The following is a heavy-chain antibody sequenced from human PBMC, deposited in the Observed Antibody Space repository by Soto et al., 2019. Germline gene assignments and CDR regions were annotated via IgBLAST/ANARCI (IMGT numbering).Heavy chain of an antibody. CDR1: GGTFSSYA. CDR2: IIPIFGTA. V-gene: IGHV1-69*13. J-gene: IGHJ6*02. CDR3: ARGAPYCGGDCENYYYYGMDV. D-gene: IGHD2-21*02. Sequence: SVKVSCKASGGTFSSYAISWVRQAPGQGLEWMGGIIPIFGTANYAQKFQGRVTITADESTSTAYMELSSLRSEDTAVYYCARGAPYCGGDCENYYYYGMDVWGQRTTVTVSS.